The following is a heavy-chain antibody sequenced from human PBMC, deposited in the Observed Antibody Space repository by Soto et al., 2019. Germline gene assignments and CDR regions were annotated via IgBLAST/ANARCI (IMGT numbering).Heavy chain of an antibody. CDR1: GYSFTSYW. CDR3: ARPSDRFCASTGCYRFDY. CDR2: IYPGDSDT. V-gene: IGHV5-51*01. Sequence: PGESLKISCKGSGYSFTSYWIGWVRQMPGKGLEWMGIIYPGDSDTRYSPSFQGQVTISADKSISTAYLQWSSLKASDTAMYYCARPSDRFCASTGCYRFDYWGQGALVPVSS. D-gene: IGHD2-2*01. J-gene: IGHJ4*02.